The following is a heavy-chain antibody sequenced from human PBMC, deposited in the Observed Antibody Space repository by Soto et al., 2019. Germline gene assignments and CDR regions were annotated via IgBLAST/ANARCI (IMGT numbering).Heavy chain of an antibody. D-gene: IGHD1-26*01. J-gene: IGHJ3*02. CDR3: ATHQWELLSVTTAFHI. Sequence: GGSLRLSCAASGFTFSSYAMSWVRQAPGKGLEGVSAISGSGGSTYDADSVKGRFTISRDNSKNTLYLQMNSLRAEDTAVYYCATHQWELLSVTTAFHIWSQGKTVPVS. CDR2: ISGSGGST. CDR1: GFTFSSYA. V-gene: IGHV3-23*01.